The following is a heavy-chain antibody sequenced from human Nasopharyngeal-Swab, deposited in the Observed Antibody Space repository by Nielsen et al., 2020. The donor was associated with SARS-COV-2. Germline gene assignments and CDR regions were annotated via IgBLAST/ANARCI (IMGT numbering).Heavy chain of an antibody. J-gene: IGHJ4*02. CDR2: IYYSGST. CDR3: ARQFGSCEGGNCLLPFDN. CDR1: GCSFSSCCYY. V-gene: IGHV4-39*07. Sequence: SATLSLTCSVSGCSFSSCCYYWGWLRHPPGKGLVWIGSIYYSGSTYYNPSLKSRVIISVDTSKHQFFLRLTSVTAADTAVYYCARQFGSCEGGNCLLPFDNWGQGTLVTVSS. D-gene: IGHD2-21*01.